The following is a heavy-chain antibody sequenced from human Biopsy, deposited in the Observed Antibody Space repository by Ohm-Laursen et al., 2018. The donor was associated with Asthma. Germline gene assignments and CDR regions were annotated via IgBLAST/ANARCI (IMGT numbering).Heavy chain of an antibody. Sequence: SETLSLTCSLSSGSGGYMRSGNYYWGWIRQPPGKGLEWIGSIYYSGTTYYNPSLEIRVNVSADTSKNQFSLKLTSVTAADTAVYYCVRGSSSWHHGPFHYYYGLDVWGQGTTATVSS. J-gene: IGHJ6*02. V-gene: IGHV4-39*01. CDR1: SGSGGYMRSGNYY. CDR2: IYYSGTT. CDR3: VRGSSSWHHGPFHYYYGLDV. D-gene: IGHD6-13*01.